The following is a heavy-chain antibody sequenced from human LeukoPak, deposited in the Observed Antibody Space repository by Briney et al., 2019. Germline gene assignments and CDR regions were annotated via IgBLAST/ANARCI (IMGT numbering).Heavy chain of an antibody. CDR1: GFTFSSYG. CDR2: IRYDGSNK. D-gene: IGHD1-14*01. J-gene: IGHJ3*02. Sequence: GGSLRLSCAASGFTFSSYGMHWVRQAPGKGLEWVAFIRYDGSNKYYADSVKGRLTISRDNSKNTLYLQMNSLRAEDTAVYYCAKGFTGRDAFDIWGQGTMVTVSS. CDR3: AKGFTGRDAFDI. V-gene: IGHV3-30*02.